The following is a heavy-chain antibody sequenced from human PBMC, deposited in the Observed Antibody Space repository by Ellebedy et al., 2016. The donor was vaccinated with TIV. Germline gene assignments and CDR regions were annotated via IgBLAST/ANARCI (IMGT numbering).Heavy chain of an antibody. V-gene: IGHV4-59*12. CDR1: GASISSYS. D-gene: IGHD2-2*01. CDR2: FSYTGST. J-gene: IGHJ4*02. CDR3: ARDFARGDTSFSDY. Sequence: MPSETLSLTCTVSGASISSYSWARIRQPPGMGLDYIGYFSYTGSTNYSPSLNSRVSISVDTSKSQFSLKLSSVTAADTAVYYCARDFARGDTSFSDYWGQGTLVTVSS.